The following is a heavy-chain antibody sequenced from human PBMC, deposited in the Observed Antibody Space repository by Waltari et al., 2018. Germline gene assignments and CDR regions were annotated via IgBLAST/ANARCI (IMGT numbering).Heavy chain of an antibody. CDR2: ISYDGSNK. D-gene: IGHD1-26*01. CDR1: GFTFSSSA. V-gene: IGHV3-30-3*01. Sequence: QVQLVESGGGVVQPGRSLRLSCAAAGFTFSSSAMHLVRQAPGKGLEWVAVISYDGSNKYYADSVKGRFTISRDNSKNTLYLQMNSLRAEDTAVYYCARGSSLVGVGYFDYWGQGTLVTVSS. CDR3: ARGSSLVGVGYFDY. J-gene: IGHJ4*02.